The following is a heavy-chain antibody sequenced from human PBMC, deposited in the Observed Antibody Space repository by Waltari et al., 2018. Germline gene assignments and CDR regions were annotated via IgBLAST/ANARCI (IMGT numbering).Heavy chain of an antibody. J-gene: IGHJ4*02. V-gene: IGHV4-39*01. CDR1: GGSISSSSYY. CDR3: ASTVYYDSSGWTYYFDY. CDR2: IYYSGST. D-gene: IGHD3-22*01. Sequence: QLQLQESGPGLVKPSETLSLTCTVSGGSISSSSYYWGWIRQPPGKGLEGIGGIYYSGSTYYTPSLKCRVTITVDTSKDQFSLMLSSVTAADTAVYYCASTVYYDSSGWTYYFDYWGQGTLVTVSS.